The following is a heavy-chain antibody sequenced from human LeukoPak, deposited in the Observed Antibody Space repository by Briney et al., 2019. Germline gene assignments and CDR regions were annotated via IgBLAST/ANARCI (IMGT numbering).Heavy chain of an antibody. D-gene: IGHD3-3*01. CDR2: FDPEDGET. CDR3: ATFGSGYYDYYGMDA. J-gene: IGHJ6*02. CDR1: GYTHTELS. V-gene: IGHV1-24*01. Sequence: EASVKVSCKVSGYTHTELSMHWVRQAPGKGLGWMGGFDPEDGETIYAQKFQGRVTMTEDTSTDTAYMELSSLRSEDTAVYYRATFGSGYYDYYGMDAWGQGTTVTVSS.